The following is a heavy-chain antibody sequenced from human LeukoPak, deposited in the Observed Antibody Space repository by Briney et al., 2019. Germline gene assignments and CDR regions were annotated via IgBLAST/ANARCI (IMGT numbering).Heavy chain of an antibody. CDR2: IYHSGST. J-gene: IGHJ4*02. CDR1: GSTFSSFAM. Sequence: LRLSCAASGSTFSSFAMNWVRQAPGKGLEWIGYIYHSGSTYYNPSLKSRVTISVDRSKNQFSLKLSSVTAADAAVYYCARGAYYFDYWGQGTLDTVSS. V-gene: IGHV4-30-2*01. CDR3: ARGAYYFDY.